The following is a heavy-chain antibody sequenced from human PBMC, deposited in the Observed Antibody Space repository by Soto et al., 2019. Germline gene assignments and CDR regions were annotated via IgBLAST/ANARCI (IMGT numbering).Heavy chain of an antibody. CDR3: ARSPDYSVNTFDV. J-gene: IGHJ3*01. CDR2: ITPFNGNT. Sequence: GASVKVSCKASGYTFTYRYLHWVRQAPGQALEWMGWITPFNGNTNYAQKFQQRVTITGDRSMSIAYMELSSLRSEDTAMYYCARSPDYSVNTFDVWGQGTMVTV. CDR1: GYTFTYRY. V-gene: IGHV1-45*02. D-gene: IGHD4-4*01.